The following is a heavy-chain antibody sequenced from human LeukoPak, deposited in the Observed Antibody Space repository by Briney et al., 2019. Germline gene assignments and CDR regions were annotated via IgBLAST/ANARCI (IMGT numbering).Heavy chain of an antibody. CDR2: IYSSVST. D-gene: IGHD1-26*01. Sequence: SETLSLTCAVYGGSFSGYYWAWIRQPPGKGLEWIGSIYSSVSTYYNPSLKSRVTISVDTSKNQFSLRLSSVTAADTALYYCAYSGSYGHLGYWGQGIPVTVSS. CDR1: GGSFSGYY. V-gene: IGHV4-39*01. CDR3: AYSGSYGHLGY. J-gene: IGHJ4*02.